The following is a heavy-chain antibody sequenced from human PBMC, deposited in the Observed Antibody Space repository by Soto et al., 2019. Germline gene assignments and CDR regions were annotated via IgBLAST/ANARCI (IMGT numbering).Heavy chain of an antibody. Sequence: QVQLVQSGAEVKKPGSSVKVSCKASGGTFSSYTISWVRQAPGQGLEWMGRIIPILGIANYAQKFQGRVTITADKSTSTAYMELSSLRSEDTAVYYCAGWREREEPGADHLGYSAIDAFDIWGQGTMVTVSS. CDR1: GGTFSSYT. CDR3: AGWREREEPGADHLGYSAIDAFDI. J-gene: IGHJ3*02. CDR2: IIPILGIA. D-gene: IGHD3-22*01. V-gene: IGHV1-69*02.